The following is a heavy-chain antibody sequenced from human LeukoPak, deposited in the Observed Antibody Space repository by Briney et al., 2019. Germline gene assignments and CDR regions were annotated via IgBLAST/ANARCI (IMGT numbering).Heavy chain of an antibody. V-gene: IGHV4-59*01. Sequence: SETLSLTCTVSGGSISSYYWSWIRQPPGKGLEWIGLIYYSGSTNYNPSLKSRVTVSVDTSKNQFSLKLSSVTAADTAVYYCARERWYYGSGTYSWFDYWGQGTLVTVSS. D-gene: IGHD3-10*01. CDR3: ARERWYYGSGTYSWFDY. CDR2: IYYSGST. CDR1: GGSISSYY. J-gene: IGHJ4*02.